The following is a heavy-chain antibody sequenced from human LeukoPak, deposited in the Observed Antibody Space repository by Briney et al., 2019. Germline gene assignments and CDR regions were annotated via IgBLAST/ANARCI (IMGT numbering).Heavy chain of an antibody. CDR1: GFTFSSYA. J-gene: IGHJ4*02. CDR2: IRYDGSNK. Sequence: PGRSLRLSCAASGFTFSSYAMHWVRQAPGKGLEWVAFIRYDGSNKYYGDSVKGRFTISRDHSKHTVYLQMNSLRAEDTAVYYCAKDRVRSLESIWGNLDYWGQGTLVTVSS. CDR3: AKDRVRSLESIWGNLDY. V-gene: IGHV3-30*02. D-gene: IGHD3-3*01.